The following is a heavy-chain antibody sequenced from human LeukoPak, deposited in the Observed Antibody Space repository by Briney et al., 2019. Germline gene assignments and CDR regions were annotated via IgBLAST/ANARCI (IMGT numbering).Heavy chain of an antibody. CDR3: ARSYYDYVWGSYSL. J-gene: IGHJ4*02. V-gene: IGHV3-21*01. CDR2: ISSSSSYI. CDR1: GFTFSSYS. D-gene: IGHD3-16*01. Sequence: GGSLRLSCAASGFTFSSYSMNWVRQAPGEGLEWASSISSSSSYIYYADSVKGRFTISRDNAKNSLYLQMNSLRAEDTAVYYCARSYYDYVWGSYSLWGQGTLVTVSS.